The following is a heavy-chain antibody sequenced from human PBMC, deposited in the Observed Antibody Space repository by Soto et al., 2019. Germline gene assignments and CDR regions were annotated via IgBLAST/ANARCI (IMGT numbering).Heavy chain of an antibody. J-gene: IGHJ4*02. D-gene: IGHD5-12*01. CDR1: GFIFSSYT. V-gene: IGHV3-48*02. Sequence: PGGSLRLSCAASGFIFSSYTMNWVRQAPGKGLEWVSYNSGGSSNIYYADSVKGRFTVSRDNAENSLYLQMSSLRDEDTAVYFCARVGSSGYEPLDYWGQGTLVTVSS. CDR2: NSGGSSNI. CDR3: ARVGSSGYEPLDY.